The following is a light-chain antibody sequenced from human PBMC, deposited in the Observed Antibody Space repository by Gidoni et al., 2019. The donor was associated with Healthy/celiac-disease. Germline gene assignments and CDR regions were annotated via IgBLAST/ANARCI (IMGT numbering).Light chain of an antibody. CDR1: QSVSSN. J-gene: IGKJ4*01. CDR2: GAS. CDR3: QQYNNWPPLP. Sequence: IVMTQSPATLSVSPGERATLSCRASQSVSSNLAWYQQKPGQAPRLLIYGASTRASGISARFSGSGSGTEFTLTISSLQSEEFAVYYCQQYNNWPPLPFGGGTKVEIK. V-gene: IGKV3-15*01.